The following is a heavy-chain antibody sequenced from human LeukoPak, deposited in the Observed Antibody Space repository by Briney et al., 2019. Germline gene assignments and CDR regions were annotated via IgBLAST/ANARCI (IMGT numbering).Heavy chain of an antibody. CDR3: ARGVAPDIVVVPAATRGLDY. Sequence: SETLPLPCGVSGGSFSGYYSRWIRQPPGKGGEGIGEINHSRSTNYNPSLKSRVTISVDTSKNQFSLKLSSVTAADTAVYYCARGVAPDIVVVPAATRGLDYWGQGTLVTVSS. CDR2: INHSRST. V-gene: IGHV4-34*01. CDR1: GGSFSGYY. J-gene: IGHJ4*02. D-gene: IGHD2-2*01.